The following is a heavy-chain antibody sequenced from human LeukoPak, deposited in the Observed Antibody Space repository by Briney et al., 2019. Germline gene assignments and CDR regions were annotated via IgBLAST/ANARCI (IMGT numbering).Heavy chain of an antibody. Sequence: EASVKVSCKASGYTFTSYDIHWVRQAPGQGLEWMGIVHPSTGSTSFTQKFQGRVTMTSDTSTRTVYMELSSLRSEDTAVYYCAREWGLRLAVNPKGMDVWGQGTTVIVSS. CDR1: GYTFTSYD. CDR3: AREWGLRLAVNPKGMDV. J-gene: IGHJ6*02. D-gene: IGHD6-19*01. V-gene: IGHV1-46*01. CDR2: VHPSTGST.